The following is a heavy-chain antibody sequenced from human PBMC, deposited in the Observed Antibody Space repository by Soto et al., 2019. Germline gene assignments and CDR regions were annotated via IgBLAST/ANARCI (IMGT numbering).Heavy chain of an antibody. V-gene: IGHV4-31*03. Sequence: QVQLQESGPGLVKPSQTLSLTCTVSGGSISSGGYYWSWIRQHPGKGLEWIGYIYYSGSTYYNPSLKSRVTISVDTSKNQFSLKLSSVTAADTAVYYCARDPLSGYDSSGYYYTGAFDIWGQGTMVTVSS. D-gene: IGHD3-22*01. CDR3: ARDPLSGYDSSGYYYTGAFDI. CDR2: IYYSGST. CDR1: GGSISSGGYY. J-gene: IGHJ3*02.